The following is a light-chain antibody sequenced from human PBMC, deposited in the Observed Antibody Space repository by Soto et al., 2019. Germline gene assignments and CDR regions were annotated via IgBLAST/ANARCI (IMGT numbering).Light chain of an antibody. Sequence: EIVLTQSPGTLSLSPGERATLSCRASQSVGDNYLAWYQQKPGQAPRLLIYGASSRATGIPDRFTGSGSGTDFTLTISDLEPEDFAVYYCQQYESLPLTFGQGTRLEIK. CDR3: QQYESLPLT. CDR2: GAS. V-gene: IGKV3-20*01. J-gene: IGKJ5*01. CDR1: QSVGDNY.